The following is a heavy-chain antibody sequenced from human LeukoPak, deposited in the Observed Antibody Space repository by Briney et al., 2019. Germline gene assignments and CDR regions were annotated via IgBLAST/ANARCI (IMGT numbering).Heavy chain of an antibody. CDR3: LGGTGWIFDY. J-gene: IGHJ4*02. Sequence: GGSLRLPCAASRFTFSSYAMSWVRQAPGKGLGWVSAISGGGGSTYYADSVKGRFTISRDNSKNTLYLQMNSLRAEDTAVYYCLGGTGWIFDYWGQGTLVTVSS. CDR1: RFTFSSYA. D-gene: IGHD6-19*01. CDR2: ISGGGGST. V-gene: IGHV3-23*01.